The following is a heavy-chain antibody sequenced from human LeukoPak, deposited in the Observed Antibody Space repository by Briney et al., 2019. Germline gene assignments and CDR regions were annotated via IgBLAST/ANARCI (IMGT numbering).Heavy chain of an antibody. CDR1: GFTFSSYG. CDR2: IWYDGSNK. V-gene: IGHV3-33*06. D-gene: IGHD1-26*01. Sequence: GGSLRLSCAASGFTFSSYGMHWVRQAPGKGLEWVAVIWYDGSNKYYADSVKGRFTISRDNSKNTLYLQMNSLRAEDTAVYYCAKTSGSYYDQALTFDYWGQGTLVTVSS. J-gene: IGHJ4*02. CDR3: AKTSGSYYDQALTFDY.